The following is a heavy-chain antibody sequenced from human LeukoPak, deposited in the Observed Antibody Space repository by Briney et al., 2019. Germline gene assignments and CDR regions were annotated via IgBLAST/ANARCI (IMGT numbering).Heavy chain of an antibody. V-gene: IGHV1-8*01. J-gene: IGHJ4*02. D-gene: IGHD5-12*01. CDR2: MNPNSGNK. CDR1: GYTFTSYD. CDR3: ARGNSGYDLYYFDY. Sequence: ASVKDSCKASGYTFTSYDINWVRQATGQGLEWMGWMNPNSGNKGYAQKFQGRVTMTRNTSISTAYMELSSLRSEDTAVYYCARGNSGYDLYYFDYWGQGTLVTVSS.